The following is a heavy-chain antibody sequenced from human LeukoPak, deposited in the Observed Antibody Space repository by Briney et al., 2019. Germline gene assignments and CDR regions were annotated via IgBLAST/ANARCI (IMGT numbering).Heavy chain of an antibody. CDR1: GGSISSYY. V-gene: IGHV4-59*08. D-gene: IGHD3-10*01. Sequence: SETLSLTCTVSGGSISSYYWSWIRQPPGKGLEWLGYIYYSGSTNYNPSLASRVTISVDTSKNQLSLKLSSVTAADTAVYYCARADSMVRGTTGFDPWGQGTLVTVSS. CDR3: ARADSMVRGTTGFDP. J-gene: IGHJ5*02. CDR2: IYYSGST.